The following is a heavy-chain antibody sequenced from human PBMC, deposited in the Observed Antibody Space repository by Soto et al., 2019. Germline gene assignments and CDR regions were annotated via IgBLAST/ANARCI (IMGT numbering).Heavy chain of an antibody. Sequence: QVQLQESGPGPVKPSETLSLTCTVSGASINTHYWSWIRQSPGKGLEWIGQVFYSGSTNYNPSLKSRVTISIDTSTKQFSLKLTSVTAADTAVYYCARFFMVPVDYFDYWGQGTLVTVSS. D-gene: IGHD3-10*01. CDR1: GASINTHY. CDR3: ARFFMVPVDYFDY. CDR2: VFYSGST. V-gene: IGHV4-59*11. J-gene: IGHJ4*02.